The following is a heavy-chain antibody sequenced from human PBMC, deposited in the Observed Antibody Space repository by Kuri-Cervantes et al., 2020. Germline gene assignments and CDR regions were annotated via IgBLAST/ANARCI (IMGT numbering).Heavy chain of an antibody. J-gene: IGHJ6*03. Sequence: SQTLSLTCAAYGGSLSGYYWSWIRQPPGKGLEWIGEINHSGSTNYNPSLKSRVTISVDTSKNQFSLKLSSVTAADTAVYYCARSPSRYYMDVWGKGTTVAVSS. CDR2: INHSGST. V-gene: IGHV4-34*01. CDR3: ARSPSRYYMDV. CDR1: GGSLSGYY.